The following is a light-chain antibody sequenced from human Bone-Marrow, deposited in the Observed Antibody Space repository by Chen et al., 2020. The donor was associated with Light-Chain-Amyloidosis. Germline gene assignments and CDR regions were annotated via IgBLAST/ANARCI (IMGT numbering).Light chain of an antibody. J-gene: IGLJ2*01. CDR3: QSADSSVTYEVI. CDR1: DLPTKY. Sequence: SYELTQPPSVSVSPGQTARITCSGDDLPTKYAYWYQQKPGQAPVLVIHRDTERPSGISERFSGSSSGTTDTLTISGVRAEDEADYHRQSADSSVTYEVIFGGGTKLTVL. CDR2: RDT. V-gene: IGLV3-25*03.